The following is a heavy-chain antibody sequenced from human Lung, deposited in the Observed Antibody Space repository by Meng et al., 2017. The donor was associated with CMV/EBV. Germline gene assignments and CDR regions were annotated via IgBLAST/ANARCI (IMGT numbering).Heavy chain of an antibody. D-gene: IGHD5-18*01. J-gene: IGHJ4*02. CDR3: ARALDTAMVTFDY. CDR2: IYYSGST. Sequence: QVRLSGTGPGMVRPSQAPAPTGTCSGGSISSGDYYWGWIRQPPGKGLEWIGYIYYSGSTYYNPSLKSRVTISVDTSKNQFSLKLSSVTAADTAVYYCARALDTAMVTFDYWGQGTLVTVSS. CDR1: GGSISSGDYY. V-gene: IGHV4-30-4*08.